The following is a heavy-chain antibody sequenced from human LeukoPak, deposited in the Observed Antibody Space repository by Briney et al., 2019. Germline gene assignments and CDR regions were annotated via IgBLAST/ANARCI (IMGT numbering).Heavy chain of an antibody. CDR3: ASSMQLDWYYYFDY. J-gene: IGHJ4*02. CDR1: GGTFSSYA. D-gene: IGHD6-6*01. Sequence: GASVKVSCKASGGTFSSYAISWVRQAPGQGLEWMGGIIPIFGTANYAQKFQGRVTITADESTSTAYMELSSLRSEDTAVYYCASSMQLDWYYYFDYWGQGTLVTVSS. V-gene: IGHV1-69*13. CDR2: IIPIFGTA.